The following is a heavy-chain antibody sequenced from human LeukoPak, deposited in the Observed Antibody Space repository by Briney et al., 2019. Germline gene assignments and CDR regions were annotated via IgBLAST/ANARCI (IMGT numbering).Heavy chain of an antibody. CDR2: IYYSGST. D-gene: IGHD3-22*01. V-gene: IGHV4-59*01. J-gene: IGHJ4*02. CDR1: GGSISSYY. Sequence: PSETLSLTCTVSGGSISSYYWSWIRQPPGKELEWIGYIYYSGSTHYNPSPKSRVTISVDTSKNQFSLKLSSVTAADTAVYYCARDRTYYYDSSGYYYLDYWGQGTLVTVSS. CDR3: ARDRTYYYDSSGYYYLDY.